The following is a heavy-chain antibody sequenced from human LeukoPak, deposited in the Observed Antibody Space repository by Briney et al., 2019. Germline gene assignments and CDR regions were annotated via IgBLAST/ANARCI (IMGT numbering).Heavy chain of an antibody. J-gene: IGHJ5*02. CDR2: ISGNAGST. CDR3: AKDHSSGWYIWFDP. D-gene: IGHD6-19*01. CDR1: RFSFSSYA. V-gene: IGHV3-23*01. Sequence: GGSLRLSCAASRFSFSSYAMSWVRQAPGKGLEWVSGISGNAGSTYYADSVKGRFTISRDNSKNTLYLQMNSLRAEDTAVYYCAKDHSSGWYIWFDPWGQGTLVTVSS.